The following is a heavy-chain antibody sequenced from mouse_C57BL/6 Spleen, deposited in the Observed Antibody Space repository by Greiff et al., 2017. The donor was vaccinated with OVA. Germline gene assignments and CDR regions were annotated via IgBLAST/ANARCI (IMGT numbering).Heavy chain of an antibody. V-gene: IGHV1-69*01. J-gene: IGHJ3*01. CDR1: GYTFTSYW. CDR3: AREGGSSGYPFAY. D-gene: IGHD3-2*02. CDR2: IDPSDSYT. Sequence: VQLQQPGAELVMPGASVKLSCKASGYTFTSYWMHWVKQRPGQGLEWIGEIDPSDSYTNYNQKFKGKSTLTVDKSSSTAYMQLSSLTSEDSAVYYCAREGGSSGYPFAYWGQGTLVTVSA.